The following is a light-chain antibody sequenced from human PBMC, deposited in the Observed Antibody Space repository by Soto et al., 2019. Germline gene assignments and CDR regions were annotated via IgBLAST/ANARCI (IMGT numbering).Light chain of an antibody. Sequence: DIQLTQSPSFLSASVGDRVTVTCRASQGINSYLAWYQQKPGKAPKLLIYDASTLYSGVPSRFSGSRSGTEFTLTISSLQPDDFGSYYCQQYNSFAPYSFGQGTKLEI. J-gene: IGKJ2*03. V-gene: IGKV1-9*01. CDR1: QGINSY. CDR3: QQYNSFAPYS. CDR2: DAS.